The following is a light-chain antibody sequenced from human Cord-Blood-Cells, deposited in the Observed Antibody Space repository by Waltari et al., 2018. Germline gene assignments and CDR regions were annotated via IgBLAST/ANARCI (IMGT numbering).Light chain of an antibody. J-gene: IGLJ2*01. V-gene: IGLV2-14*01. CDR2: DVS. CDR1: SRDVGGYNY. Sequence: QSALTQPASVSGSPGQSITISCTGTSRDVGGYNYVSWYQQHPGNAPKLRIYDVSKRPSGVSNRFSGSKSGNTASLTISGLQAEDEADYYCSSYTSSSTVVFGGGTKLTVL. CDR3: SSYTSSSTVV.